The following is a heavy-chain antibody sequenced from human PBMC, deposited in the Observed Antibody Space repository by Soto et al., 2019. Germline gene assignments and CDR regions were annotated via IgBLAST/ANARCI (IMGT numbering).Heavy chain of an antibody. CDR1: GFTFSSYA. J-gene: IGHJ4*02. V-gene: IGHV3-23*01. D-gene: IGHD6-19*01. Sequence: EVQLLESGGGLVQPGGSLRLSCAASGFTFSSYAMSWVRQAPGKGLEWVSAISGSGGSTYYADSVKGRFSISRDNSKNTLYLQMNSLRAEDTAVYYCAKDDWSVGAVAGNDYWGQGTLVTVSS. CDR3: AKDDWSVGAVAGNDY. CDR2: ISGSGGST.